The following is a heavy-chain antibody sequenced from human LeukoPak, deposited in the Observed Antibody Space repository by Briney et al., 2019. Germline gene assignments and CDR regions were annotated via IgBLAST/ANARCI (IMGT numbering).Heavy chain of an antibody. D-gene: IGHD3-10*01. CDR1: GFTFSSYG. CDR2: IRYDGSNK. J-gene: IGHJ4*02. V-gene: IGHV3-30*02. CDR3: AKDREYYYGSGSYPLDY. Sequence: GGSLRLSCAASGFTFSSYGMHWVRQAPGKGLEWVAFIRYDGSNKYYADSAKGRFTISRDNSKNTLYLQMNSLRAEDTAVYYCAKDREYYYGSGSYPLDYWGQGTLVTVSS.